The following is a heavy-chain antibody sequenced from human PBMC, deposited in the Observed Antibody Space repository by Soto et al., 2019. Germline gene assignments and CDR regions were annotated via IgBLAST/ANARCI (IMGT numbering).Heavy chain of an antibody. V-gene: IGHV1-3*01. J-gene: IGHJ6*02. CDR2: INAGNGNT. CDR3: ARVGCSGGSCSHNYYYGMDV. CDR1: GYTFTSYA. Sequence: GASVKVSCKASGYTFTSYAMHWVRQAPGQRLEWMGWINAGNGNTKYSQKFQGRVTITRDTSASTAYMELSSLRSEDTAVYYCARVGCSGGSCSHNYYYGMDVWGQGTTVTVSS. D-gene: IGHD2-15*01.